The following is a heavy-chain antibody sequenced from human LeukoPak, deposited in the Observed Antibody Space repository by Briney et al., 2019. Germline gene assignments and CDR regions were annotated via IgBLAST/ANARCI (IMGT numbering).Heavy chain of an antibody. J-gene: IGHJ4*02. Sequence: GGSLRLSCAASGFTFTSYAMTWVRQAPGKGLEWVGNIGQDGSVKNYADSVKGRFTISRDNAKNSVFLQMNSLRAEDTASYYCGNQCSGGICPENWGRGTLVTVSS. CDR3: GNQCSGGICPEN. CDR1: GFTFTSYA. V-gene: IGHV3-7*01. CDR2: IGQDGSVK. D-gene: IGHD2-15*01.